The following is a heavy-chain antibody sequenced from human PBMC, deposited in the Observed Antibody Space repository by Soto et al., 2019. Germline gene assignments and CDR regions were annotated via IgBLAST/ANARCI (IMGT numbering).Heavy chain of an antibody. Sequence: VASEKVSCQASGVTLSSYSISWVRQAPGEGLEWMGGIIPIFGTANYAQKFQGRVTITADESTSTAYMELSSLRSEDTAVYYCARLLAVAGTLSLPTWGQGTLVTVSS. J-gene: IGHJ4*02. CDR3: ARLLAVAGTLSLPT. D-gene: IGHD6-19*01. V-gene: IGHV1-69*13. CDR1: GVTLSSYS. CDR2: IIPIFGTA.